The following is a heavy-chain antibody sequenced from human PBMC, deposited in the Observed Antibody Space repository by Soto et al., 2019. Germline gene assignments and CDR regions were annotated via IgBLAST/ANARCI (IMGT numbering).Heavy chain of an antibody. CDR3: ARGGPDDTSK. CDR2: IDPSDSYT. V-gene: IGHV5-10-1*01. D-gene: IGHD3-9*01. Sequence: LGESLKISCKGSGYSFTSYWISWVRQMPGKGLEWMGRIDPSDSYTNYSPSFQGHVTISADKSISTAYLQWSSLKASDTAMYYCARGGPDDTSKWGQGTLVTVSS. CDR1: GYSFTSYW. J-gene: IGHJ4*02.